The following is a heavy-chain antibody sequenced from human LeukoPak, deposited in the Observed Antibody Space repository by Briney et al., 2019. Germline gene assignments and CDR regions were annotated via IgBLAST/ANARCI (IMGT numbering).Heavy chain of an antibody. Sequence: ASVKVSCRASGYTFTAYYIHWVRQAPGQGLEWMGWINPNSGGTNYAQKFQGRVTMTRDTSISTAYMELSRLRPDDTAVYYCAYDPGMADVLDDWGQGTLVTVSS. J-gene: IGHJ4*02. V-gene: IGHV1-2*02. D-gene: IGHD6-13*01. CDR2: INPNSGGT. CDR3: AYDPGMADVLDD. CDR1: GYTFTAYY.